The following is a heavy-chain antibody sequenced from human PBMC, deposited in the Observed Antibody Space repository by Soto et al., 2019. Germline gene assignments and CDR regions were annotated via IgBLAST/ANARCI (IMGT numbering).Heavy chain of an antibody. Sequence: QVQLVESGGGAVQPGTSLRLSCAASGFPFSSYGMHWVRQAPGKGLECVAVITYDGNNKYYAGSVKGRFSVSRDNSKNTLYLQMNSLLAEDTAVYYCAKGAVGGTGYDYWGQGTLVTVSS. CDR3: AKGAVGGTGYDY. V-gene: IGHV3-30*18. D-gene: IGHD6-19*01. CDR2: ITYDGNNK. J-gene: IGHJ4*02. CDR1: GFPFSSYG.